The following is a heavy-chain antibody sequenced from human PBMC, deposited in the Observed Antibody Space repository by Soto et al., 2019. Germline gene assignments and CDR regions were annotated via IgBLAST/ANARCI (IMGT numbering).Heavy chain of an antibody. Sequence: VGSLRLSCASSVFPFSNAWMSCVRHSPGKGLEWVGRIKSKTDGGTTDYAAPVKGRFTISRDDSKNTLYLQMNNLKTEGTVIYYCTTERTDKSMVFEDWGQGTLVTVS. V-gene: IGHV3-15*01. CDR2: IKSKTDGGTT. CDR3: TTERTDKSMVFED. J-gene: IGHJ4*02. CDR1: VFPFSNAW. D-gene: IGHD5-18*01.